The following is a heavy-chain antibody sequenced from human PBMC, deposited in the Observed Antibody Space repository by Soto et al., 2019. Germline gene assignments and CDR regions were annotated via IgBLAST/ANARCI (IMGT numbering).Heavy chain of an antibody. CDR3: VRDKLSSALYVWVYT. D-gene: IGHD6-6*01. CDR1: GGSISTYY. J-gene: IGHJ5*02. V-gene: IGHV4-59*01. CDR2: IYYNGST. Sequence: HVQLQESGPGLVKPSETLALPCTVSGGSISTYYWSWLRQPPGTGLEWIGYIYYNGSTSYNPSLRSRVTISVDTTRNQFSLILSSVTSTDTAVYYCVRDKLSSALYVWVYTWGQGTLMSVSS.